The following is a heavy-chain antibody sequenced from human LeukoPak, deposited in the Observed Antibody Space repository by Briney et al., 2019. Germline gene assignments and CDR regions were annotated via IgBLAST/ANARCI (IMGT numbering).Heavy chain of an antibody. Sequence: ASVKVSCKASGGTFSSYAISWVRQAPGQGLEWMGGIIPIFGTANYAQKLQGRVTMTTDTSTNTAYMELRSLRSDDTAVYYCARFEGYSSSSWYAFDYWGQGTLVTVSS. CDR2: IIPIFGTA. CDR3: ARFEGYSSSSWYAFDY. V-gene: IGHV1-69*05. CDR1: GGTFSSYA. D-gene: IGHD6-13*01. J-gene: IGHJ4*02.